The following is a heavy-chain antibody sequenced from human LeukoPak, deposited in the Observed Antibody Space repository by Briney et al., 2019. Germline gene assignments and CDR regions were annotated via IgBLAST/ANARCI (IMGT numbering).Heavy chain of an antibody. J-gene: IGHJ4*02. V-gene: IGHV1-2*02. Sequence: ASVKVSCKASGYTFTGYYMHWVRQATGQGLEWMGWINPNSGGTNYAQKFQGRVTMTRDTSISTAYMELSRLRSEDTAVYYCARDRGVLWFGELLYYFDYWGQGTLVTVSS. CDR3: ARDRGVLWFGELLYYFDY. CDR1: GYTFTGYY. D-gene: IGHD3-10*01. CDR2: INPNSGGT.